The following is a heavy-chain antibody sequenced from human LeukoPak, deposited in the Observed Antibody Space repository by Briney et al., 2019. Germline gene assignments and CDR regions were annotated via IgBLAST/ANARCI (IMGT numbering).Heavy chain of an antibody. CDR1: GYTFTSYG. CDR2: ISAYNGNT. D-gene: IGHD4-17*01. V-gene: IGHV1-18*01. CDR3: ARDLLSYGDYSY. Sequence: ASVKVSCKASGYTFTSYGISWVRQAPGQGLEWMGWISAYNGNTNYAQKLQGRVTITTDTSTSTAYMELRSLRSDDTAVYYCARDLLSYGDYSYWGQGTLVTVSS. J-gene: IGHJ4*02.